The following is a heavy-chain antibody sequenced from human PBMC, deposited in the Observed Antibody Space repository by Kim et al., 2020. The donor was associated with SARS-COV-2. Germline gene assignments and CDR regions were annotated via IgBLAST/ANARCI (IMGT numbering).Heavy chain of an antibody. D-gene: IGHD3-9*01. CDR3: ARDTTYDILTGYYYYYGMDV. Sequence: GGSLRLSCAASGFTVSSNYMSWVRQAPGKGLEWVSVIYSGGSTYYADSVKGRFTISRYNSKNTLYLQMNSLRAEDTAVYYCARDTTYDILTGYYYYYGMDVWGQGTTVTVSS. CDR1: GFTVSSNY. J-gene: IGHJ6*02. CDR2: IYSGGST. V-gene: IGHV3-66*01.